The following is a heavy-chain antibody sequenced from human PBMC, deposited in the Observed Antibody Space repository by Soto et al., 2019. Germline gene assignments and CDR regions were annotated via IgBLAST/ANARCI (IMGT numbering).Heavy chain of an antibody. CDR1: GFTFDDYV. J-gene: IGHJ4*02. CDR2: ISWNSGNI. CDR3: SKDTALGTPYYFDY. V-gene: IGHV3-9*01. D-gene: IGHD3-3*02. Sequence: PGGSLRLSCAASGFTFDDYVMHWVRQAPGKGLEWVSSISWNSGNIDYADSVKGRFTISRDNAKNSLYLQMNSLRDEDTALYYCSKDTALGTPYYFDYWGQGTPVTVS.